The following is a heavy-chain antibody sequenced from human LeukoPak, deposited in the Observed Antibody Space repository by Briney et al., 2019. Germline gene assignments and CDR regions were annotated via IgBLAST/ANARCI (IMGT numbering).Heavy chain of an antibody. D-gene: IGHD6-13*01. Sequence: GGSLRLSCAASGFTFSSYSMNWVRQAPGKGLEWVSSISSSSSYIYYADSVKGRFTISRDNAKNSLYLQMNSLRAEDTAVYYCARDRQQLDLLWFDYWGQGTLVTVSS. V-gene: IGHV3-21*01. J-gene: IGHJ4*02. CDR3: ARDRQQLDLLWFDY. CDR2: ISSSSSYI. CDR1: GFTFSSYS.